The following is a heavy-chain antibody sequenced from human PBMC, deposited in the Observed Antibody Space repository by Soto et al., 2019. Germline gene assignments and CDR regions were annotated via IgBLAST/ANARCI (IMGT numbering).Heavy chain of an antibody. CDR2: ISGSGGSP. D-gene: IGHD2-2*01. J-gene: IGHJ4*02. CDR3: AKARCSSATCYVPDY. CDR1: GFSFSSYT. V-gene: IGHV3-23*01. Sequence: EVQLLQSGGGLVQPGESLSLSCAASGFSFSSYTMTWVRQAPGKGLEWVSVISGSGGSPYHADSVQGRFTISRDNPKNTLYLQMNSLRADDTAIYYCAKARCSSATCYVPDYWGQGTLVTVSS.